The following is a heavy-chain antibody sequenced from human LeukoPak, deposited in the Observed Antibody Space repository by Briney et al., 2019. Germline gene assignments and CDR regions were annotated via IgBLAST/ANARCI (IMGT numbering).Heavy chain of an antibody. Sequence: SVKVSCKASGDIFNSYSISWVRQAPGQGLEWMGGIVPMFGSANYAQKFQGRVTITTDQSTSTAYMELSSLSSEDTAVYYCARVGRSRGSLPNYYYYMDVWGKGTTVTVSS. CDR1: GDIFNSYS. V-gene: IGHV1-69*05. CDR3: ARVGRSRGSLPNYYYYMDV. CDR2: IVPMFGSA. J-gene: IGHJ6*03. D-gene: IGHD1-26*01.